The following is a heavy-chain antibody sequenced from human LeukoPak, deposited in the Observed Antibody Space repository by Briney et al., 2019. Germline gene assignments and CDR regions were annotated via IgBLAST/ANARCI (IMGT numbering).Heavy chain of an antibody. Sequence: KSSETLSLTCTVSGGSISSYYWSWIRQPPGKGLEWIGHIYYSGSSNYNPSLKSRVTISLDTSKNQFSLNLSSVTAADTAVYYCARHAGASGYGKFDPWGQGTLVTVSS. CDR1: GGSISSYY. V-gene: IGHV4-59*08. CDR2: IYYSGSS. J-gene: IGHJ5*02. CDR3: ARHAGASGYGKFDP. D-gene: IGHD5-18*01.